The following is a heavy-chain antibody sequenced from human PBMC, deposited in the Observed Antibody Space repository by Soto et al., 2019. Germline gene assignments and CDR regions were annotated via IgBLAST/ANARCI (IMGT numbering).Heavy chain of an antibody. CDR3: ARERTLDY. CDR2: IYHSGST. Sequence: SETLSLTCAVSGGSISSGGYSWSWIRQPPGKGLEWIGYIYHSGSTNYNPSLKSRVTISVDTSKNQFSLKLSSVTAADTAVYYCARERTLDYWGQGSLVTVSS. J-gene: IGHJ4*02. V-gene: IGHV4-30-2*01. CDR1: GGSISSGGYS.